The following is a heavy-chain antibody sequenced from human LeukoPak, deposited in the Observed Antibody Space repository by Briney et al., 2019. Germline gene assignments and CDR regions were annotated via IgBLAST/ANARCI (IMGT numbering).Heavy chain of an antibody. CDR3: ARGSQHNVLRFSEWTYYFDY. D-gene: IGHD3-3*01. CDR1: GGSFSGYY. J-gene: IGHJ4*02. CDR2: INHSGST. Sequence: SETLSLTCAVYGGSFSGYYWSWIRQPPGKGLEWIGEINHSGSTNYNPSLKSRVTISVDTSKNQFSLKLSSVTAADTAVYYCARGSQHNVLRFSEWTYYFDYWGQGTLVTVSS. V-gene: IGHV4-34*01.